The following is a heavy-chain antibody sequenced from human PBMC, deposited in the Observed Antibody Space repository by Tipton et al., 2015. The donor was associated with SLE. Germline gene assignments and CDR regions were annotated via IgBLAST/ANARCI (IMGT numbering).Heavy chain of an antibody. CDR3: ARVGRSLVGATFDAFDI. Sequence: SLRLSCAASGFTFSSYGMHWVRQAPGKGLEWVSYISSSSSTIYYADSVKGRFTISRDNAKNSLYLQMNSLRAEDTAVYYCARVGRSLVGATFDAFDIWGQGTMVTVSS. CDR1: GFTFSSYG. V-gene: IGHV3-48*01. J-gene: IGHJ3*02. CDR2: ISSSSSTI. D-gene: IGHD1-26*01.